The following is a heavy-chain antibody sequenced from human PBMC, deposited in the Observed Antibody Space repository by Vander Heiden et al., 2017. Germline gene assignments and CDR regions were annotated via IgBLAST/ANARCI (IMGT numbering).Heavy chain of an antibody. CDR2: ITSTGGTI. CDR1: GFTFSSYA. Sequence: EVQLLAPGGGLVQPGGSLRLSCAASGFTFSSYAMTWVRQAPGKGLEWVSIITSTGGTIFYADSVRGRLTISRDNSKNSLYLQMNSLRAEDTAVYFCAKGRSGVRGVVYDWYFDLWGRGTLVTVSS. V-gene: IGHV3-23*01. CDR3: AKGRSGVRGVVYDWYFDL. J-gene: IGHJ2*01. D-gene: IGHD3-10*01.